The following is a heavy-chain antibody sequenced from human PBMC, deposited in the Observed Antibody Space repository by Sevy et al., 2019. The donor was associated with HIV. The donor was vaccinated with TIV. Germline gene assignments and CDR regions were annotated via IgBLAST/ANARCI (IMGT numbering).Heavy chain of an antibody. CDR2: VGAYNGNK. CDR1: GYNFGSYG. Sequence: ASVKVSCKSSGYNFGSYGISWVRQAPGQGLEWMGWVGAYNGNKKYAQKVQDRVTMTTDTSTGTAYMELRSLRSEDTAMFYCATTKDYYDNSGYPFDYWGQGTLVTVSS. V-gene: IGHV1-18*01. CDR3: ATTKDYYDNSGYPFDY. D-gene: IGHD3-22*01. J-gene: IGHJ4*02.